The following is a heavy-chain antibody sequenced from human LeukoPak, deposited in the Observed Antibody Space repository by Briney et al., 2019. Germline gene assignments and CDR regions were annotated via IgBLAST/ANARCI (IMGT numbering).Heavy chain of an antibody. V-gene: IGHV1-2*02. Sequence: APVKVSCKASGYTFTGYYMHWVRQAPGQGLEWMGWINPNSGGTNYAQKFQGRVTMTRDTSISTAYMELSRLRSDDTAVYYCARGLIAAAFLDWFDPWGQGTLVTVSS. CDR3: ARGLIAAAFLDWFDP. CDR2: INPNSGGT. J-gene: IGHJ5*02. CDR1: GYTFTGYY. D-gene: IGHD6-13*01.